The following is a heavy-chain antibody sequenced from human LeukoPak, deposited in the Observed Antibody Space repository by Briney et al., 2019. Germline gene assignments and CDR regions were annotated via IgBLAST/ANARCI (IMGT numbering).Heavy chain of an antibody. CDR2: IYYSGST. Sequence: SETLSLTCTVSGGSISSGGYYWSWIRQHPGKGLEWIGYIYYSGSTYYNPSLKSRVTISVDTSKNQFSLKLSSVTAADTAVYYCARDHLENNYYDFWSGYYSTGMDVWGQGTTVTVSS. CDR3: ARDHLENNYYDFWSGYYSTGMDV. V-gene: IGHV4-31*03. CDR1: GGSISSGGYY. D-gene: IGHD3-3*01. J-gene: IGHJ6*02.